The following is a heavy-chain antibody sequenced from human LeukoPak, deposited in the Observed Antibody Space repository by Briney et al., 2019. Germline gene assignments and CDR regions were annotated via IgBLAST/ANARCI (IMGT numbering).Heavy chain of an antibody. D-gene: IGHD1-26*01. CDR3: ARDPYSGSYGNYYYYFMDV. CDR1: GFTFSSYA. Sequence: GGSLRLSCAASGFTFSSYAMSWVRQAPGKGLEWVSSISSFSSYIYYADSVKGRFTISRDNAKNSLYLQMNSLRAEDTAVYYCARDPYSGSYGNYYYYFMDVWGKGTTVTISS. J-gene: IGHJ6*03. V-gene: IGHV3-21*01. CDR2: ISSFSSYI.